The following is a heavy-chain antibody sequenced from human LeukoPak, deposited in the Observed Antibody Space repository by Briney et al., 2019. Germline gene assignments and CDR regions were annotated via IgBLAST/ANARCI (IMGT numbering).Heavy chain of an antibody. CDR1: GGSFSGYY. CDR2: INHSGST. CDR3: ARDLASWEYGMDV. D-gene: IGHD1-26*01. Sequence: PSETLSLTCAVYGGSFSGYYWSWIRRPPGKGLEWIGEINHSGSTNYNPSLKSRVTISVDTSKNQFSLKLSSVTAADTAMYYCARDLASWEYGMDVWGQGTTVTVSS. J-gene: IGHJ6*02. V-gene: IGHV4-34*01.